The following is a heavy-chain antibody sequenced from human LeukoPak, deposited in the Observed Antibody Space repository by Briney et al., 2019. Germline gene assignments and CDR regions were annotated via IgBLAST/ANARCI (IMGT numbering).Heavy chain of an antibody. J-gene: IGHJ4*02. Sequence: ASVTVSCTASGYTFTIYAMHWVRQAPGQRLEWMGWINAGNGNTKYSQKFQGRVTITRDTSASTGYMELSSLRSEDTAVYYCANPRYDSSGYYYVDWGQGTLVTVSS. CDR1: GYTFTIYA. CDR2: INAGNGNT. D-gene: IGHD3-22*01. CDR3: ANPRYDSSGYYYVD. V-gene: IGHV1-3*01.